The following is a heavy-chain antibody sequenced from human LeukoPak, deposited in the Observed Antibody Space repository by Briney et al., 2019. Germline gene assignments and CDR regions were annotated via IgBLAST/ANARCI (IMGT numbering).Heavy chain of an antibody. J-gene: IGHJ4*02. CDR1: GGSIGSGDYY. CDR2: IYYSGST. V-gene: IGHV4-30-4*08. CDR3: ARVSIFGVVVHY. Sequence: PSETLSLTCTVSGGSIGSGDYYWSWIRQPPGKGLEWIGYIYYSGSTYYNPSLKSRVTISVDTSKNQFSLKLSSVTAADTAVYYCARVSIFGVVVHYWGQGTLVTVSS. D-gene: IGHD3-3*01.